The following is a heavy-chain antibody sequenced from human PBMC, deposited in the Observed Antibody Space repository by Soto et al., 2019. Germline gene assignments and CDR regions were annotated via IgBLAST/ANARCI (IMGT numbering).Heavy chain of an antibody. CDR1: GGSISSYY. CDR2: IYYSGST. J-gene: IGHJ4*02. V-gene: IGHV4-59*08. D-gene: IGHD1-1*01. Sequence: ETLSLTCTVSGGSISSYYWSWIRQPSGKGLEWIGYIYYSGSTNYNPSLKSRVTISVDTSKNQFSLKLSSVTAADTAVYYCARRYGYSFDYWGQGTLVTVSS. CDR3: ARRYGYSFDY.